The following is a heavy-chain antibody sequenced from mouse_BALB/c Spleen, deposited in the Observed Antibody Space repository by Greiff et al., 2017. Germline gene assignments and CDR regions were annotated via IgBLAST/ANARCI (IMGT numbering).Heavy chain of an antibody. CDR1: GYAFTSYN. V-gene: IGHV1S135*01. CDR2: IDPYDGGT. J-gene: IGHJ4*01. CDR3: ARYGLAPYAMDY. D-gene: IGHD1-1*02. Sequence: EVKLQESGPELVKPGASVKVSCKASGYAFTSYNMYWVKQSHGKSLEWIGYIDPYDGGTSYNQKFKGKATLTVDKSSSTAYMHLNSLTSEDSAVYYCARYGLAPYAMDYWGQGTSVTVSS.